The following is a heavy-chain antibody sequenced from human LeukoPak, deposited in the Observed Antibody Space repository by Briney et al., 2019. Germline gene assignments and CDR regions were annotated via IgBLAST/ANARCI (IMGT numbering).Heavy chain of an antibody. J-gene: IGHJ4*02. CDR3: AKKSLWSGPFDY. Sequence: GGSLRLSCIASGFISSNYAMSWVRQAPGKGLEWVSIITGSGGGSYYADSVKGRFTLSRDNSKNTLYLQMNSLRAEDTALYFCAKKSLWSGPFDYWGQGTLVTVFS. D-gene: IGHD3-3*01. CDR2: ITGSGGGS. V-gene: IGHV3-23*01. CDR1: GFISSNYA.